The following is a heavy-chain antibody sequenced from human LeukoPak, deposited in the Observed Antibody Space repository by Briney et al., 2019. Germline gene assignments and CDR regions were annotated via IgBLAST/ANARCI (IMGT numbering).Heavy chain of an antibody. V-gene: IGHV4-39*01. CDR3: ARQGYSSSWYPLGY. CDR2: IYYSGST. J-gene: IGHJ4*02. Sequence: SETLSLTCTVSGGSISSSSYYWGWLRQPPGKGLEWIGSIYYSGSTYYNPSLKSRVTISVDTSKNQFSLKLSSVTAADTAVYYCARQGYSSSWYPLGYWGQGTLVTVSS. CDR1: GGSISSSSYY. D-gene: IGHD6-13*01.